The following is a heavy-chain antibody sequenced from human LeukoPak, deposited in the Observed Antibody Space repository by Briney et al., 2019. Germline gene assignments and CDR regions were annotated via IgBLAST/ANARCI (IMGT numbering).Heavy chain of an antibody. J-gene: IGHJ4*02. Sequence: LETLTVSCTVSGGSTSNHYCSWLRQPPGKGLEWIGYIYYSGSTDYNPSLKSRVTISVDTSKNQFSLKLSSVTAADTAVYYCARVRALSFYDSSGDLYYFDYWGQGTLVTVSS. CDR2: IYYSGST. CDR3: ARVRALSFYDSSGDLYYFDY. V-gene: IGHV4-59*11. CDR1: GGSTSNHY. D-gene: IGHD3-22*01.